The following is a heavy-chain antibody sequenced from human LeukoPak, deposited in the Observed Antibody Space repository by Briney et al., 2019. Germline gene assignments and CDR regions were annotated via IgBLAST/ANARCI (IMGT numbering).Heavy chain of an antibody. J-gene: IGHJ4*02. V-gene: IGHV1-8*01. CDR3: ATDPPKAWYYYGSGSHPPYFDY. D-gene: IGHD3-10*01. CDR2: MNPNSGNT. CDR1: GYTFTSYD. Sequence: ASVKVSCKASGYTFTSYDINWVRQATGQGLEWMGWMNPNSGNTGYAQKFQGRVTMTEDTSTDTAYMELSSLRSEDTAVYYCATDPPKAWYYYGSGSHPPYFDYWGQGTLVTVSS.